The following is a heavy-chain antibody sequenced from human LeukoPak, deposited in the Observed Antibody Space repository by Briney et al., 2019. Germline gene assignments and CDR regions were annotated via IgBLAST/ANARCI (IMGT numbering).Heavy chain of an antibody. Sequence: GGSLRLSCVASGSTFSSYSMTWVRQAPGKGLEWVSAISGGGENTYYADSVKGRFTISRDNSKNTLYLQMNSLRAEDTAVYYCATYCSSTSCYEGRFDPWGQGTLVTVSS. CDR1: GSTFSSYS. V-gene: IGHV3-23*01. CDR3: ATYCSSTSCYEGRFDP. CDR2: ISGGGENT. D-gene: IGHD2-2*01. J-gene: IGHJ5*02.